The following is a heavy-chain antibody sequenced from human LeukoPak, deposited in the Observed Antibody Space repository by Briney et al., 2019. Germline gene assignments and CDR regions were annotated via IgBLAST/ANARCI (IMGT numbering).Heavy chain of an antibody. V-gene: IGHV1-69*01. CDR1: GGTFSSYA. D-gene: IGHD5-12*01. CDR3: AEGYSGYASLDP. J-gene: IGHJ5*02. Sequence: SVKVSCKASGGTFSSYAISWVRQAPGQGLEWMGGIIPIFGTANYAQKYQGRVTITADESTSTAYMELSSLRSEDTAVYYCAEGYSGYASLDPWGQGTLVTVSS. CDR2: IIPIFGTA.